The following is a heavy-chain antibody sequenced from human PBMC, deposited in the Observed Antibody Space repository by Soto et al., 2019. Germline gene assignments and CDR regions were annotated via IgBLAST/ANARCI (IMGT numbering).Heavy chain of an antibody. CDR1: GGSISTYY. Sequence: QGHLQESGPGLVRPSETLSLTCSVSGGSISTYYCNWIRQPAGKGLEWIGRIDASGSTTYNPSLKIRVTMSVDTSKNQFSLKLSSVTAADTALYYCARGGHDFWSGPFDYWGQGTPVNVTS. CDR3: ARGGHDFWSGPFDY. V-gene: IGHV4-4*07. CDR2: IDASGST. D-gene: IGHD3-3*01. J-gene: IGHJ4*02.